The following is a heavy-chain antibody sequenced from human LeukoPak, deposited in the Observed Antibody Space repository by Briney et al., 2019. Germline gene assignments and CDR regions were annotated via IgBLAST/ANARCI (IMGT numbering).Heavy chain of an antibody. D-gene: IGHD2-2*01. CDR1: GGSISSGSYY. V-gene: IGHV4-61*02. CDR2: IYTSGST. Sequence: SETLSLTCTVSGGSISSGSYYWSWIRQAAGKGLEWIGRIYTSGSTNYNPSLKSRVTISVDTSKNQFSLKLSSVTAADTAVYYCARAYCSSTSCYLGNDAFDIWAKGQWSPSLQ. CDR3: ARAYCSSTSCYLGNDAFDI. J-gene: IGHJ3*02.